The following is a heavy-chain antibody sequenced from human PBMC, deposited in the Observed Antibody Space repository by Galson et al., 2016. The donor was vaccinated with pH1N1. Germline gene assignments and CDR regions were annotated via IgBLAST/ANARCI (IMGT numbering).Heavy chain of an antibody. CDR1: GFTFSGHG. CDR3: ARSRRENNYSYYDMDV. J-gene: IGHJ6*02. CDR2: IAFDGYNK. Sequence: ASGFTFSGHGMHWVRQAPGKGLEWVALIAFDGYNKFYASAVKGRFTISRDNSKDTLHLQMNRLRSDDTAVYYCARSRRENNYSYYDMDVWGQGTTVTVSS. D-gene: IGHD2/OR15-2a*01. V-gene: IGHV3-30*03.